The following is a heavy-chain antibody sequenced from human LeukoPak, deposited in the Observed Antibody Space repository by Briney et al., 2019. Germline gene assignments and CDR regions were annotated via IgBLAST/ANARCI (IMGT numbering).Heavy chain of an antibody. J-gene: IGHJ4*02. CDR1: GFSFSDYH. CDR2: IGPGGGAT. Sequence: KPGGSLRLSCAASGFSFSDYHMTWVRQAPGKGLEWVSYIGPGGGATFFADSVKGRFTISTDSAKDSLYLQMNSLTADDTAVYYCASGRDILVAGPGGYFDYWGQGTLVTVSS. D-gene: IGHD6-19*01. CDR3: ASGRDILVAGPGGYFDY. V-gene: IGHV3-11*01.